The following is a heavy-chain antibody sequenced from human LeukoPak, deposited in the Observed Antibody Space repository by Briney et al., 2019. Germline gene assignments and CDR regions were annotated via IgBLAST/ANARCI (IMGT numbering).Heavy chain of an antibody. J-gene: IGHJ6*03. V-gene: IGHV1-18*04. Sequence: GASVKVSCKASGDSTNTYGVAWVRQAPGQGLEWIGWISPYSAYTKYADALQGRVTMTTDTSTTTSYMELRSLRSDDKAVYFCANVAKGRYFFYYMDAWGKGTTVTVS. CDR2: ISPYSAYT. CDR1: GDSTNTYG. CDR3: ANVAKGRYFFYYMDA.